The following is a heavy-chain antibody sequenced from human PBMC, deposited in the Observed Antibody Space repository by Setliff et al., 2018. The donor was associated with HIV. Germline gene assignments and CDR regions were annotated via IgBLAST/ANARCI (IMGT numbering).Heavy chain of an antibody. Sequence: SETLSLTCTVSGGSISRGDYYWNWIRQPAGKGLEWIGHIYTSGSTSGSTYYNPSLKSRVTISVDTSKNQFSLKLSSVTAADTAVYYCARVPNYNFWSGPSPRYYYYMDVWGKGTTVTVSS. CDR3: ARVPNYNFWSGPSPRYYYYMDV. D-gene: IGHD3-3*01. CDR2: IYTSGSTSGST. J-gene: IGHJ6*03. CDR1: GGSISRGDYY. V-gene: IGHV4-61*09.